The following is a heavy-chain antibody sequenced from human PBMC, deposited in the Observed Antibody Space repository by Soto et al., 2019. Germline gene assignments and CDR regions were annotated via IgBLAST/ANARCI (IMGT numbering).Heavy chain of an antibody. V-gene: IGHV4-61*01. D-gene: IGHD2-2*01. J-gene: IGHJ5*02. CDR3: ASRYCSSTSCYLNWFDP. CDR2: IYYSGST. Sequence: SETLSLTCTVSGGSVSSGSYYWSWIRQPPGKGLEWIGYIYYSGSTNYNPSLKSRVTISVDTSKNQFSLKLSSVTAADTAVYYCASRYCSSTSCYLNWFDPWGQGTLVTFSS. CDR1: GGSVSSGSYY.